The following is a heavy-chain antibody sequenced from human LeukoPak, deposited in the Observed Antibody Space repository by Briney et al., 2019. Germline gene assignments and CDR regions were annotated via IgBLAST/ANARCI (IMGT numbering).Heavy chain of an antibody. CDR2: ISGSGGST. Sequence: PGGSLRLSCAASGFTFSSYAMSWVRQAPGKGLEWVSAISGSGGSTYYADSVKGRFTISRDNSKNTLYLQMNSLRAEDTAVYYCATTLARNQLVEPFDYWGQGTLVTVSS. D-gene: IGHD6-6*01. V-gene: IGHV3-23*01. CDR1: GFTFSSYA. CDR3: ATTLARNQLVEPFDY. J-gene: IGHJ4*02.